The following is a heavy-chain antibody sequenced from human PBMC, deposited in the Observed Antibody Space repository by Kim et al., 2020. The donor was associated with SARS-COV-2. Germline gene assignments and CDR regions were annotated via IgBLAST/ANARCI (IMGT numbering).Heavy chain of an antibody. CDR3: ARGPRDFDY. V-gene: IGHV4-34*01. CDR2: GST. Sequence: GSTNYNPSRKSRVTISVDTSKNQFSLKLSSVTAADTAVYYCARGPRDFDYWGQGTLVTVSS. J-gene: IGHJ4*02.